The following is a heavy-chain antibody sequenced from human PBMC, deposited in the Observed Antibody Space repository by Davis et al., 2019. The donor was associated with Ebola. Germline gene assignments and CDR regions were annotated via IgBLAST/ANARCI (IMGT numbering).Heavy chain of an antibody. V-gene: IGHV3-30*02. D-gene: IGHD3-22*01. J-gene: IGHJ4*02. Sequence: GESLKISCAASGFTFSSYGMHWVRQAPGKGLEWVAFIRYDGSNKYYADSVKGRFIISRDNSKNTLYLQMNSLRAEDTAVYYCAKGGSSGYYYYFDYWGQGTLVTVSS. CDR2: IRYDGSNK. CDR3: AKGGSSGYYYYFDY. CDR1: GFTFSSYG.